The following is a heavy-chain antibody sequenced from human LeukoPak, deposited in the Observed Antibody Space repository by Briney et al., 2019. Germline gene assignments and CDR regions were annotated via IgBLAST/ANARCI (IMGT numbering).Heavy chain of an antibody. V-gene: IGHV1-69*05. D-gene: IGHD6-13*01. J-gene: IGHJ3*02. Sequence: ASVKVSCKASGGTFSSYAISWVRQAPGRGLELLGRSIPIFGTANYSQKFQGRVTITTDESTSTAYMELSSLRSEDTAVYYCAREKQPDAFDIWGQGTMVTVSS. CDR3: AREKQPDAFDI. CDR1: GGTFSSYA. CDR2: SIPIFGTA.